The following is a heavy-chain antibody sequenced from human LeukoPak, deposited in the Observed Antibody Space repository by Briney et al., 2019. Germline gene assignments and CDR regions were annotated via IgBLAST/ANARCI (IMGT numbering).Heavy chain of an antibody. J-gene: IGHJ4*02. CDR1: GYTFTSYD. D-gene: IGHD5-18*01. V-gene: IGHV1-8*01. CDR3: ARGYSYDPFFDY. Sequence: ASVKVSCKASGYTFTSYDINWVRQATGQGVEWMGWMNPNSGNTGYAQKFQGRVTMTRNTSISTAYMELSSLRSEDTAVYYCARGYSYDPFFDYWGQGTLVTVSS. CDR2: MNPNSGNT.